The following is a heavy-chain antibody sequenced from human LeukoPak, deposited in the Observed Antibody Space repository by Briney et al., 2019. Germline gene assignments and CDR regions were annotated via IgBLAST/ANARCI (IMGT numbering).Heavy chain of an antibody. V-gene: IGHV3-7*01. CDR1: GFTFSSDW. J-gene: IGHJ3*02. CDR3: AKGDFWSGYYLVAFDI. D-gene: IGHD3-3*01. CDR2: IKQDGSEK. Sequence: PGGSLRLSCAASGFTFSSDWMSWVRQVPGKGLEWVANIKQDGSEKYYVDSVKGRFTISRDNAKNSLYLQMNSLRAEDTAVYYCAKGDFWSGYYLVAFDIWGQGTMVTVSS.